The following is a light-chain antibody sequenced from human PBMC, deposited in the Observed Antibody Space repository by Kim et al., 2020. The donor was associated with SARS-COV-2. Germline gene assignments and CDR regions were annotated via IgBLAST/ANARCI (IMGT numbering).Light chain of an antibody. CDR1: QDIRND. V-gene: IGKV1-17*01. J-gene: IGKJ5*01. Sequence: ASVGDRVTITCQASQDIRNDLGWYQQSQGRAPKRLIYGASSLQSVVPSRFSDSGSGTEFTLTISSLQPEDFATYFCLQHNSYPITFGQGTRLEIK. CDR2: GAS. CDR3: LQHNSYPIT.